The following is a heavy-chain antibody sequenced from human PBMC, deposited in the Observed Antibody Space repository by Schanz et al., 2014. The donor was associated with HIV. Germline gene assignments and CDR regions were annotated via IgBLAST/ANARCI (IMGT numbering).Heavy chain of an antibody. CDR2: TTPNSGDT. J-gene: IGHJ4*02. D-gene: IGHD2-15*01. CDR3: ARDLGEVVAARH. Sequence: QVQLVQSGAEVKKPGASVKVSCKASGYTFFSYDINWVRQAPGQGPEERTPTTPNSGDTAYARKFEGRLIMARDTTITTAYMKLTSLRSEDTAVYYCARDLGEVVAARHWGQGTLVTVSS. CDR1: GYTFFSYD. V-gene: IGHV1-8*01.